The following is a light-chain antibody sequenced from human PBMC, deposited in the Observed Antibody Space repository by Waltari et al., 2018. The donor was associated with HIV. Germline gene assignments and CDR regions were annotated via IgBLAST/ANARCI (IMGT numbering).Light chain of an antibody. Sequence: IQMTQSRSILSASVGDRVTITCRASQNVDSWLAWYQQRPGRAPKLLIYKASTLEYGVPARFTGSGSGTNFTLTINSLHPDDFATYYCQQYNSDFYTFGLGTRLDLK. V-gene: IGKV1-5*03. J-gene: IGKJ2*01. CDR3: QQYNSDFYT. CDR2: KAS. CDR1: QNVDSW.